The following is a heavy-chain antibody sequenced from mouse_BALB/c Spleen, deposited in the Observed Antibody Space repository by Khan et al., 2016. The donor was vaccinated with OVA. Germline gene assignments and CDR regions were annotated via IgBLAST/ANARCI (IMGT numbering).Heavy chain of an antibody. CDR1: GFSLINYG. V-gene: IGHV2-9*02. CDR2: LWAGGST. D-gene: IGHD1-1*01. Sequence: QVQLKESGPGLVAPSQNLSIICTVSGFSLINYGVHWIRQPPGKGLEWLGVLWAGGSTTYNSALMSRLSITKDNSKSQVFLKMNNLQTDDTAMYFWARTYYGSAWVAYWGQGTLVTVSA. J-gene: IGHJ3*01. CDR3: ARTYYGSAWVAY.